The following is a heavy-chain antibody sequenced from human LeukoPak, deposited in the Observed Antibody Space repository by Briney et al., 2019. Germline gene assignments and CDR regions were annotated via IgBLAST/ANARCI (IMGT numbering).Heavy chain of an antibody. D-gene: IGHD3-10*01. J-gene: IGHJ4*02. V-gene: IGHV3-7*01. Sequence: GESLRLSCAASGFTFTTYWMSWVRQAPGKGLEWVANIKQDGTEKYYVDSVKGRFTISRDNAKNSLYLQMNSLRAEDTAVYYCASYLWFGELFGYWGQGTLVTVSS. CDR1: GFTFTTYW. CDR3: ASYLWFGELFGY. CDR2: IKQDGTEK.